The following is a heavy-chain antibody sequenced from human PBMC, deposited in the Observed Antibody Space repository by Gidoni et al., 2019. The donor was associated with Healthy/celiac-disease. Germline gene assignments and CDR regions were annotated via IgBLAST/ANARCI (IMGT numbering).Heavy chain of an antibody. Sequence: QVQLQESGPGLVKPSQTLSLTCTVSGGSIRSGGYYWSWIRQHPGKGLEWIGYIYYSGSTYYNPSLKSRVTISVDTSKNQFSLKLSSVTAADTAVYYCARGRYCTGGVCYEGMYYFDYWGQGTLVTVSS. CDR1: GGSIRSGGYY. D-gene: IGHD2-8*02. CDR3: ARGRYCTGGVCYEGMYYFDY. J-gene: IGHJ4*02. V-gene: IGHV4-31*03. CDR2: IYYSGST.